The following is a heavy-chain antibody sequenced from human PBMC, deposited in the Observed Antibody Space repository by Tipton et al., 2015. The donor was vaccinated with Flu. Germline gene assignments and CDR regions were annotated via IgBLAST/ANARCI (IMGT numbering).Heavy chain of an antibody. CDR1: EFTLSTHS. CDR3: ATDHAWAFDY. D-gene: IGHD7-27*01. Sequence: AVSEFTLSTHSMSWVRQAPGKGLEWVSYIGLSASNMHYSDSVKGRFTISRDNAKNSLYLQMNSLRDEDTAVYYCATDHAWAFDYWGQGTVVTVSS. V-gene: IGHV3-48*02. J-gene: IGHJ4*02. CDR2: IGLSASNM.